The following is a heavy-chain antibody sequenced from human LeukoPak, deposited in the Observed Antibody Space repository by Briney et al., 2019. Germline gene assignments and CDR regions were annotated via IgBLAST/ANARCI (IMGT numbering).Heavy chain of an antibody. CDR1: GFTFSSYA. V-gene: IGHV3-23*01. J-gene: IGHJ4*02. CDR3: AKPRASYYYDSSGYVDY. Sequence: GRSLRLSCAASGFTFSSYAMHWVRQAPGKGLEWVSAISGSGGSTYYADSVKGRFTISRDNSKNTLYLQMNSLRAEDTAVYYCAKPRASYYYDSSGYVDYWGQGTLVTVSS. CDR2: ISGSGGST. D-gene: IGHD3-22*01.